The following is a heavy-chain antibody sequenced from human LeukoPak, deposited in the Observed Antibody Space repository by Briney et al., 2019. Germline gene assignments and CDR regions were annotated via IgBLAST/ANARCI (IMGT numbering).Heavy chain of an antibody. CDR3: ARRVANAYYMDV. J-gene: IGHJ6*03. CDR1: GGSISSYY. Sequence: SETLSLTCTVSGGSISSYYWSWIRHPPGKGLEWIGYIYYSGSTNYNPSLKSRVTISVDTSKNQFSLKLSSVTAADTAVYYCARRVANAYYMDVWGKGTTVTVPS. V-gene: IGHV4-59*01. CDR2: IYYSGST. D-gene: IGHD5-12*01.